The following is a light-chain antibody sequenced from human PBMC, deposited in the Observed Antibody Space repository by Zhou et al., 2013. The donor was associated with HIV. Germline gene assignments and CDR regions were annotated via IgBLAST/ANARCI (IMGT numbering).Light chain of an antibody. CDR2: GAS. Sequence: EIVLTQSPGTLSLSPGERATLSCRASQSVSSSFLAWYHQKPGQAPRLLIYGASSRATGIPDRFSGSGSGTDFTLKISRVEAEDIGIYYCMQSTYWPPTFGQGTKVEIK. CDR1: QSVSSSF. J-gene: IGKJ1*01. V-gene: IGKV3-20*01. CDR3: MQSTYWPPT.